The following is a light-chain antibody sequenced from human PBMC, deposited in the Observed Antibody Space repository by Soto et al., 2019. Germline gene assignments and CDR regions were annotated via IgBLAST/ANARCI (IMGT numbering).Light chain of an antibody. CDR2: DAS. CDR1: QSVSSY. Sequence: IVLTQSPSTLSLSPGGRSTRSFRASQSVSSYLAWYQQKPGQAPRLLIYDASNRATGIPARFSGSGSGTDFTLTISRLEPEDFAVYYCQQYGGSMTFGQGTKV. V-gene: IGKV3-11*01. J-gene: IGKJ1*01. CDR3: QQYGGSMT.